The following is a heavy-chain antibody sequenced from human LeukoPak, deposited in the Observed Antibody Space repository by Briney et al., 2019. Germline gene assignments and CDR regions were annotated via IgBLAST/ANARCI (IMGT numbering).Heavy chain of an antibody. V-gene: IGHV4-39*01. CDR3: ARQEGVWFVEFGP. Sequence: SETLSLTCTVSGGSISSSSYYWGWIRQPPGKGLEWIGSIYYSGSTHYNPSLKSRGPISVDTSKNQFSLKLSSVTAADTAYYYNARQEGVWFVEFGPRGHGTLVTVSS. J-gene: IGHJ5*02. CDR2: IYYSGST. CDR1: GGSISSSSYY. D-gene: IGHD3-10*01.